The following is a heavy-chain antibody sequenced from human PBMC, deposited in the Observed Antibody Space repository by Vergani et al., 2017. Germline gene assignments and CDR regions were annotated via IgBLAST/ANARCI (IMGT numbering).Heavy chain of an antibody. CDR3: ARDGPVAAKDYYYYMDV. D-gene: IGHD2-15*01. J-gene: IGHJ6*03. CDR2: MNPNSGNT. Sequence: QVQLVQSGAEVKKPGASVKVSCKASGYTFTSYDINWVRQATGQGLEWMGWMNPNSGNTGYAQKFQGRVTMTRNTSISTAYMELSSLRSEDTAVYYCARDGPVAAKDYYYYMDVWGKGTTVTVSS. V-gene: IGHV1-8*01. CDR1: GYTFTSYD.